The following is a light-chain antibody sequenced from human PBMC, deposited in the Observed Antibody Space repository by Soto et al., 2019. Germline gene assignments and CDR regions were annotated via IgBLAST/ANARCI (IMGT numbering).Light chain of an antibody. J-gene: IGKJ2*01. Sequence: DIVLTQTPLSSPVTLGQPASISCRSSQSLVHSDGNTYFNWLPQRPGQPPRLLIYKIANRFPGVPDRFSGSGAGTDFTRKISRVEAEDVGVHFCMLSTQSYPLGHGTKLEIK. CDR3: MLSTQSYP. CDR1: QSLVHSDGNTY. V-gene: IGKV2-24*01. CDR2: KIA.